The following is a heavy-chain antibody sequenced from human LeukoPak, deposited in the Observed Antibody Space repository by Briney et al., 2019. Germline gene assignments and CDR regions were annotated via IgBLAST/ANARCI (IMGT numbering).Heavy chain of an antibody. J-gene: IGHJ3*02. Sequence: GGSLRLSCAASGFTFSDYYMSWIRQAPGKGLEWVSYISSSGSTIHYADSVKGRFAISRDNAKNSLYLQMDSLRAEDTAVYYYARNYYYDSSGPWNKTRPGAFDIWGQGTMVTVSS. CDR3: ARNYYYDSSGPWNKTRPGAFDI. CDR2: ISSSGSTI. D-gene: IGHD3-22*01. CDR1: GFTFSDYY. V-gene: IGHV3-11*04.